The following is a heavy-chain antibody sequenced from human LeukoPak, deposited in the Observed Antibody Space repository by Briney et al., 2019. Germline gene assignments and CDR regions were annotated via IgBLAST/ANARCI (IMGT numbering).Heavy chain of an antibody. V-gene: IGHV3-33*01. CDR3: ARERIAAAGTASYFDY. CDR2: IWYDGSNK. J-gene: IGHJ4*02. D-gene: IGHD6-13*01. CDR1: GFTFSSYG. Sequence: GRSLRLSCAASGFTFSSYGMHWVRQAPGEGLEWVAVIWYDGSNKYYADSVKGRFTISRDNSKNTLYLQMNSLRAEDTAVYYCARERIAAAGTASYFDYWGQGTLVTVSS.